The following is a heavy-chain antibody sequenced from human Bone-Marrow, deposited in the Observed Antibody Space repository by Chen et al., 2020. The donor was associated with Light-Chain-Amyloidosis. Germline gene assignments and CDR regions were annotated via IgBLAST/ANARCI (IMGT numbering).Heavy chain of an antibody. CDR2: IYRNGNA. CDR1: GYSMNDAYY. CDR3: ARDHVDSDSSGYYYHGAFDI. D-gene: IGHD3-22*01. J-gene: IGHJ3*02. Sequence: QVHLQESGPGLVKPSETLSLTCIVSGYSMNDAYYWGWFRQPPEKGLEWIGSIYRNGNAHYTPSLKSRVTISIDTSTNHFSLQLNSVTAADTAVYYCARDHVDSDSSGYYYHGAFDIWGQGTVVTVSS. V-gene: IGHV4-38-2*02.